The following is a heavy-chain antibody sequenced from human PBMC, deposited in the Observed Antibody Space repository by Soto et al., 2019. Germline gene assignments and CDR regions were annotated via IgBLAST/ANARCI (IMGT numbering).Heavy chain of an antibody. J-gene: IGHJ3*02. CDR1: GYTFTSYG. Sequence: AASVKVSCKASGYTFTSYGISWVRQAPGQGLEWMGWISAYNGNTNYAQKLQGRVTMTTDTSTSTAYMELRSLRSDDTAVYYCARDRYDFWSGLGDAFDIWGQGTMVTVSS. V-gene: IGHV1-18*04. CDR3: ARDRYDFWSGLGDAFDI. D-gene: IGHD3-3*01. CDR2: ISAYNGNT.